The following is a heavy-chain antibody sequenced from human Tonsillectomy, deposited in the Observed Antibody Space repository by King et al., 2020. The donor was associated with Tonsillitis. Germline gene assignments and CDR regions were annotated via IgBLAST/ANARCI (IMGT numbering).Heavy chain of an antibody. CDR3: ARGRYYYDISGYFDY. CDR2: ISYDGSDK. V-gene: IGHV3-30-3*01. J-gene: IGHJ4*02. Sequence: VQLVESGGGVVQPGRSLRLSCAASGFTFSDYAMHCVRQAPGKGLEGVATISYDGSDKYYAYSVKGRFTISRDNSKNTLFLQMNSLRAEDTAVFYCARGRYYYDISGYFDYWGQGTLVTVSS. D-gene: IGHD3-22*01. CDR1: GFTFSDYA.